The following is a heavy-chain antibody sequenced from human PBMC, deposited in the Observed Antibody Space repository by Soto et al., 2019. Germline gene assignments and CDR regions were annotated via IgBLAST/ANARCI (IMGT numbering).Heavy chain of an antibody. Sequence: ASVKVSCKASGYTFTGHYITWMLQAPGQGLEWMGWIVPNTGGTKYAQKFQGRVTMTRDTSSSTAYMELSGLRSDDTAVYYCAREQTKTTLMNYFDPWGQGTLVTVSS. D-gene: IGHD1-1*01. CDR3: AREQTKTTLMNYFDP. CDR1: GYTFTGHY. CDR2: IVPNTGGT. V-gene: IGHV1-2*02. J-gene: IGHJ5*02.